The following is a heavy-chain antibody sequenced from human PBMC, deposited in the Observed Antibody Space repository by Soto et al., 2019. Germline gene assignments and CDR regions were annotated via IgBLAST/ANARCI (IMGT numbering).Heavy chain of an antibody. D-gene: IGHD3-16*02. CDR2: LNPKSGMT. CDR3: ARASLVLRITFGGVIAPYYFDY. CDR1: GYTFTTYD. Sequence: ASVKVSCKASGYTFTTYDFNWVRQAPGQGLEWMGWLNPKSGMTGSAQKFQGRVTMTRDTSISTAYMELSRLRSDDTAVYYCARASLVLRITFGGVIAPYYFDYWGQGTLVTVS. J-gene: IGHJ4*02. V-gene: IGHV1-8*01.